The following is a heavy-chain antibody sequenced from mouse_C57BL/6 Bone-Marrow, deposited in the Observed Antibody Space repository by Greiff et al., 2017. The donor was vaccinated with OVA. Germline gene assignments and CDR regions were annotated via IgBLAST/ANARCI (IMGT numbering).Heavy chain of an antibody. CDR1: GFSLTSYG. D-gene: IGHD1-1*01. CDR3: ARWAVVALDY. V-gene: IGHV2-2*01. J-gene: IGHJ2*01. CDR2: IWSGGST. Sequence: QVQLKQSGPGLVQPSQSLSITCTVSGFSLTSYGVHWVRQSPGKGLEWLGVIWSGGSTDYNAAFISRLSISKDNSKSQVFFKMNSLQADDTAIYYCARWAVVALDYWGQGTTLTVSS.